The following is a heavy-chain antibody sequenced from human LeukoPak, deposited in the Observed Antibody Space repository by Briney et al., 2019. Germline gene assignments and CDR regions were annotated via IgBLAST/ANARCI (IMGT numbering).Heavy chain of an antibody. J-gene: IGHJ1*01. CDR1: GFTFDDYA. D-gene: IGHD3-22*01. Sequence: GRSLRLSCAASGFTFDDYAMHWVRQAPGKGLEWVSGISWNSGSIGYADSVKGRFTISRDSAKNSLYLQMNSLRAEDTALYYCAKDIYDSSGFEYFQHWGQGTLVTVSS. V-gene: IGHV3-9*01. CDR2: ISWNSGSI. CDR3: AKDIYDSSGFEYFQH.